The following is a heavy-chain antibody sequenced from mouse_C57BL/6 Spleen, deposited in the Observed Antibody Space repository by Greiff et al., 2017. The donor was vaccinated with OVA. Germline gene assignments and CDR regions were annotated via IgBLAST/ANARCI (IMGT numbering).Heavy chain of an antibody. CDR3: ARTLRDGYLDY. CDR2: INPNNGGT. Sequence: EVQLQQSGPELVKPGASVKIPCKASGYTFTDYNMDWVKQSPGKSLEWIRDINPNNGGTIYNQKFKGKATLTVDKSSSTAYMELRSLTSEDTAVYYCARTLRDGYLDYWGQGTTLTVSS. D-gene: IGHD2-3*01. CDR1: GYTFTDYN. J-gene: IGHJ2*01. V-gene: IGHV1-18*01.